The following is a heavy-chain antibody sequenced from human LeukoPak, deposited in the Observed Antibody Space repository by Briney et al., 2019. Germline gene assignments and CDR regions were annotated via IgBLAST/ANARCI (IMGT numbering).Heavy chain of an antibody. D-gene: IGHD1-26*01. CDR2: IWNDGSDK. CDR3: AKPTRGSGSFLIDF. V-gene: IGHV3-33*06. Sequence: GRSLRLSCAASGFTFSSYGMHWARQAPGKGLEWVAVIWNDGSDKYYADSVKGPFTISRDNSKNTLYLQMNSLRAEDTAVYYCAKPTRGSGSFLIDFWGQGTLVTVSS. CDR1: GFTFSSYG. J-gene: IGHJ4*02.